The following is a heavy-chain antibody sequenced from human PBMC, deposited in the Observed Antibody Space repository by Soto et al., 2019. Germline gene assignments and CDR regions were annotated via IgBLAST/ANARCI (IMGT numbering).Heavy chain of an antibody. CDR2: VKTDGST. CDR1: GITFSSYW. D-gene: IGHD5-12*01. J-gene: IGHJ3*01. Sequence: EVQLEESGGDLVQPGGSLRLSCAASGITFSSYWMHWVRQAPGKGLVWVSRVKTDGSTYYADSVKGRFTIFRDNAKNTLYLQMNSLTVEDTAVYYRARGIRGHYAFDVWGQGTMVTVSS. CDR3: ARGIRGHYAFDV. V-gene: IGHV3-74*02.